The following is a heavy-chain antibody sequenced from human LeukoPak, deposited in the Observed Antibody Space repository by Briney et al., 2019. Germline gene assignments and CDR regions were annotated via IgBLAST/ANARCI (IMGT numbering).Heavy chain of an antibody. V-gene: IGHV3-74*01. CDR3: ARGWVPSDITLK. J-gene: IGHJ3*01. CDR1: GFTFRSYG. CDR2: INSDGRDT. D-gene: IGHD3-22*01. Sequence: PGGSLRLSCAASGFTFRSYGMHWVRQAPGQGLVWVARINSDGRDTNYADSGRGRFTISRDNARNTVYLQMNCLRAEDTAVYYCARGWVPSDITLKWGQGTMVTVSS.